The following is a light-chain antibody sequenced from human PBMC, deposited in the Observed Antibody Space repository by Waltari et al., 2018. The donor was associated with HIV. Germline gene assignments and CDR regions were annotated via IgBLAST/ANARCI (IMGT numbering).Light chain of an antibody. J-gene: IGLJ3*02. V-gene: IGLV2-14*03. CDR2: DVT. CDR1: SGDVGTFNF. CDR3: TSYSSTSSIL. Sequence: QSALTQPASVSGSPGQSITISCTGTSGDVGTFNFVSWYRQHPGKAPQLILYDVTTRPSGVSNRFSGSKSGNTASLTISGLQAEDEADYYCTSYSSTSSILFGGGTKVTVL.